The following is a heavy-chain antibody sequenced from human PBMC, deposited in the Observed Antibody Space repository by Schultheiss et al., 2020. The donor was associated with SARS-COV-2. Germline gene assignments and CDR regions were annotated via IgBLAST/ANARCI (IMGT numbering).Heavy chain of an antibody. D-gene: IGHD1-26*01. J-gene: IGHJ4*02. CDR1: GGSVSSGSYY. CDR2: INHSGST. CDR3: ARGRFRGVGATSAAY. Sequence: SETLSLTCTVSGGSVSSGSYYWSWIRQPPGKGLEWIGEINHSGSTNYNPSLKSRVTISQDTSKSQFSLRLSSVTAADTAVYYCARGRFRGVGATSAAYWGQGTLVTVSS. V-gene: IGHV4-61*01.